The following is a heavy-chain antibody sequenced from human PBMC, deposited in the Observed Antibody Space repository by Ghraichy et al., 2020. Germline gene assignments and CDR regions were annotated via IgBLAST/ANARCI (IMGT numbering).Heavy chain of an antibody. V-gene: IGHV4-39*02. CDR2: IYYSGST. CDR1: GGSISSSSYY. Sequence: SETLSLTCTVSGGSISSSSYYWGWIRQPPGKGLEWIGSIYYSGSTYYNPSLKSRVTISVDTSKNQFSLKLSSVTAADTAVYYCAREVTVTTGGFDYWGQGTLVTVSS. CDR3: AREVTVTTGGFDY. J-gene: IGHJ4*02. D-gene: IGHD4-17*01.